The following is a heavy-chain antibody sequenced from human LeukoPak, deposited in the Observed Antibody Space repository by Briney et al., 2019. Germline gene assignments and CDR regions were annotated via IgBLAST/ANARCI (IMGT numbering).Heavy chain of an antibody. CDR1: GGSISSGGYY. J-gene: IGHJ4*02. CDR2: IYYSGST. D-gene: IGHD3-22*01. Sequence: SQTLSLTRTVSGGSISSGGYYWSWIRQHPGKGLEWIGYIYYSGSTYYNPSPKSRVTISVDTSKNQFSLKLSSVTAADTAVYYCARGYDSRMYYFDYWGQGTLVTVSS. V-gene: IGHV4-31*03. CDR3: ARGYDSRMYYFDY.